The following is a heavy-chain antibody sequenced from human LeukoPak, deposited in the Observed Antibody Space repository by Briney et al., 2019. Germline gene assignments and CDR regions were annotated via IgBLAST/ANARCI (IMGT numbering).Heavy chain of an antibody. J-gene: IGHJ4*02. CDR2: ISSSRSYI. CDR3: ARDPYSGLFDY. CDR1: GFIFSSYS. Sequence: GGSLRLSCAASGFIFSSYSMNWVRQAPGRGLEWVSPISSSRSYIYYADSVKGRFTISRDNAKNSLYLQMNILRAEDTAVYYCARDPYSGLFDYWGQGTLVTVSS. D-gene: IGHD4-11*01. V-gene: IGHV3-21*01.